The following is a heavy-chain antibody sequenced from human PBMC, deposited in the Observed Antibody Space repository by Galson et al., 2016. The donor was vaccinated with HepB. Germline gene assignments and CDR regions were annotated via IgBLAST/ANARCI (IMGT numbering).Heavy chain of an antibody. V-gene: IGHV3-15*04. CDR1: GLPFTDAW. CDR2: IESESEGGTI. Sequence: SLRLSCAASGLPFTDAWMTWIRQVPGKGLEWLGRIESESEGGTIDYAAPVKGRFIISRDDSQDTLYLQMNSLKIEDTGVYYCARVFYSVIDAFDLWGQGTMVTVSS. J-gene: IGHJ3*01. CDR3: ARVFYSVIDAFDL. D-gene: IGHD5/OR15-5a*01.